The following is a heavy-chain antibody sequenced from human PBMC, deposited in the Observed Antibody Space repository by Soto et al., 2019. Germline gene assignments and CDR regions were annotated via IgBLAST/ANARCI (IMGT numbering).Heavy chain of an antibody. CDR2: ISSSSSTI. Sequence: GGSLRLSCAASGFTFSSYSMNWVRQAPGKGLEWVSYISSSSSTIYYADSVKGRFTISRDNAKNSLYLQMNSLRAEDTAVYYCATLNYWYYYDSSGYPDYWGQGTLVTVSS. V-gene: IGHV3-48*01. CDR3: ATLNYWYYYDSSGYPDY. D-gene: IGHD3-22*01. J-gene: IGHJ4*02. CDR1: GFTFSSYS.